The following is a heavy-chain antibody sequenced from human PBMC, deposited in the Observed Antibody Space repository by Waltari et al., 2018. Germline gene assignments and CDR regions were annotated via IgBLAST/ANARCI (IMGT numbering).Heavy chain of an antibody. V-gene: IGHV4-59*01. Sequence: QVQLQESGPGLVKPSETLSLTCTVSGGSISSYYWSWIRPPPGKGLEWIGYIYYSGSTNYNPSLKSRVTISVDTSKNQFSLKLSSVTAADTAVYYCARSVYSYDYYYYGMDVWGQGTTVTVSS. CDR2: IYYSGST. CDR1: GGSISSYY. CDR3: ARSVYSYDYYYYGMDV. D-gene: IGHD5-18*01. J-gene: IGHJ6*02.